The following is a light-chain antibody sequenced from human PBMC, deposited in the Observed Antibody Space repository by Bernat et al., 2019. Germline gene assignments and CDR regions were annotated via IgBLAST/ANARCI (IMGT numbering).Light chain of an antibody. V-gene: IGLV3-10*01. CDR1: ALLRTF. CDR2: EDL. CDR3: YSSDSSCSHWE. Sequence: SYELTQPPSVSAFLGQTARNTCSGDALLRTFAYWYYQKSGQAPVLVIYEDLKRPSGIPERFSGSSSGTVATLTISGAQVEDEADYYCYSSDSSCSHWEFGGGTELADL. J-gene: IGLJ3*02.